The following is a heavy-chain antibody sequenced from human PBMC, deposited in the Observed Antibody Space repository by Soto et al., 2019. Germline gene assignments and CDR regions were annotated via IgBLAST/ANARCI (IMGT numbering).Heavy chain of an antibody. Sequence: ASVKVSCKGSGYTFTSYDINWVRQATGQGLEWMGWMNPNSGNTGYAQKFQGRVTMTRNTSISTAYMELSSLRSEDTAVYYCARAPYSSGWYWFDPWGQGTLVTVSS. CDR3: ARAPYSSGWYWFDP. D-gene: IGHD6-19*01. V-gene: IGHV1-8*01. J-gene: IGHJ5*02. CDR1: GYTFTSYD. CDR2: MNPNSGNT.